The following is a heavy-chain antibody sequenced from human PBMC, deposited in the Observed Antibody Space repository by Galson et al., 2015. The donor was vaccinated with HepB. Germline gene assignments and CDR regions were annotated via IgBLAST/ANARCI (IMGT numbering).Heavy chain of an antibody. D-gene: IGHD3-9*01. Sequence: SVKVSCKASGYTFTNYGLSWVRQAPGQGLQWMGWIIPYNGNTNYAQKFQGRVTITTDTSTTTASMELRSLRSDDTAMYYCARVTVYYNVLTASVGYGMDVWGQGTTVTVSS. V-gene: IGHV1-18*01. CDR1: GYTFTNYG. J-gene: IGHJ6*02. CDR3: ARVTVYYNVLTASVGYGMDV. CDR2: IIPYNGNT.